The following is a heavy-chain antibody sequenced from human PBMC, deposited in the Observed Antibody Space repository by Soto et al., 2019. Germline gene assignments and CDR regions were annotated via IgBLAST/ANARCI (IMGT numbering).Heavy chain of an antibody. CDR1: GYTFTGYY. CDR3: AREGGSRNYIWGSYRSSSFDY. D-gene: IGHD3-16*02. V-gene: IGHV1-2*04. CDR2: INPNSGGT. J-gene: IGHJ4*02. Sequence: ASVKVSCKASGYTFTGYYMHWVRQAPGQRLEWMGWINPNSGGTNYAQKFQGWVTMTRDTSISTAYMELSRLRSDDTAVYYCAREGGSRNYIWGSYRSSSFDYWGQGTLVTVSS.